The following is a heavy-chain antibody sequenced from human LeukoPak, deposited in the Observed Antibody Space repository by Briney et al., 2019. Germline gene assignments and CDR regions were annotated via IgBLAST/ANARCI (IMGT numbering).Heavy chain of an antibody. D-gene: IGHD3-3*01. Sequence: PGGSLRLSCAASGFTVSSNYMSWVRQAPGKGLEWVANIKQDGSEKYYVDSVKGRFTISRDNAKNSLYLQMNSLRAEDTAVYYCARIPTPLRFLEWSQTTPADDAFDIWGQGTMVTVSS. CDR1: GFTVSSNY. J-gene: IGHJ3*02. CDR2: IKQDGSEK. V-gene: IGHV3-7*03. CDR3: ARIPTPLRFLEWSQTTPADDAFDI.